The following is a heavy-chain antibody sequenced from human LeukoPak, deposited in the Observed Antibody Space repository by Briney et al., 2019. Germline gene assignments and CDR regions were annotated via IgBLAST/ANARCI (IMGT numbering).Heavy chain of an antibody. D-gene: IGHD3-22*01. CDR1: GFTFSSYS. V-gene: IGHV3-21*01. Sequence: PGGSLRLSCAASGFTFSSYSMNWVRQAPGKGLEWVPSISSSSSYIYYADSVKGRFTISRDNAKNSLYLQMNSLRAEDTAVYYCASLQYYYDSSGYFDYWGQGTLVTVPS. J-gene: IGHJ4*02. CDR2: ISSSSSYI. CDR3: ASLQYYYDSSGYFDY.